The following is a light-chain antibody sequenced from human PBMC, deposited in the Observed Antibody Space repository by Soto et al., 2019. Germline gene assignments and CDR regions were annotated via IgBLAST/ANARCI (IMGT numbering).Light chain of an antibody. CDR1: QSVSSY. V-gene: IGKV3-11*01. J-gene: IGKJ1*01. CDR3: QQRSNWPRT. CDR2: AAS. Sequence: EIVLTQSPATLSLSPGERATLSCRASQSVSSYLAWYQQKPGQAHRLLIYAASNRATGIPARFSGSGSGTDFTLTISSLEPEDFAVYYCQQRSNWPRTFGQGTKVEIK.